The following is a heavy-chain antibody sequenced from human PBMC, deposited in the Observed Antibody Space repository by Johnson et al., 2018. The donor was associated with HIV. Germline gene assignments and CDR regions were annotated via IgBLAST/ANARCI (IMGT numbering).Heavy chain of an antibody. CDR3: ARGGIIHDAFDI. D-gene: IGHD1-1*01. V-gene: IGHV3-30*03. CDR1: GFTFDDYA. Sequence: QVQLVESGGGLVQPGRSLRLSCAASGFTFDDYAMHWVRQAPGKGLEWVAVISYDGSNKYFADSVKGRFTISRDNSKNTLYLQMSSLRAEDTAVYYCARGGIIHDAFDIWGQGTMVTVSS. J-gene: IGHJ3*02. CDR2: ISYDGSNK.